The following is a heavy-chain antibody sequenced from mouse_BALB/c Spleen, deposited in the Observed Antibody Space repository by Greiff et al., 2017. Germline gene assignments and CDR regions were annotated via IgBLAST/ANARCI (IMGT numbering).Heavy chain of an antibody. Sequence: VKLQESGAELARPGASVKMSCKASGYTFTSYTMHWVKQRPGQGLEWIGYINPSSGYTNYNQKFKDKATLTADKSSSTAYMQLSSLTSEDSAVYYCARSSANWDAMDYWGQGTSVTVSS. V-gene: IGHV1-4*01. CDR2: INPSSGYT. CDR3: ARSSANWDAMDY. D-gene: IGHD4-1*01. J-gene: IGHJ4*01. CDR1: GYTFTSYT.